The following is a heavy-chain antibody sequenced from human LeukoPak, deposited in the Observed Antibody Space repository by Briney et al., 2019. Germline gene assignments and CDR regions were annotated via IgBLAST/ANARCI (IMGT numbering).Heavy chain of an antibody. D-gene: IGHD2-2*01. Sequence: GGSLRLSCAAPGFTFSSYGMHWVRQAPGKGLEWVAFIRYDGSNKYNADSVKGRFTISRDNSKNTLYLQMNSLRAEDTAVYYCAKGDYCSSTSCPISPLGYWGQGTLVTVSS. CDR1: GFTFSSYG. V-gene: IGHV3-30*02. CDR3: AKGDYCSSTSCPISPLGY. J-gene: IGHJ4*02. CDR2: IRYDGSNK.